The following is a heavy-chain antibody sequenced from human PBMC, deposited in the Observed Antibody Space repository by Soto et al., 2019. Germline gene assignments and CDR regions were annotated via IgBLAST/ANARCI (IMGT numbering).Heavy chain of an antibody. CDR3: ARYTVAAGHKYFDY. Sequence: QVQLQESGPGLVKPSQTLSLTCTVSGGSISSGGYYWSWIRQLPGKGLERIGYIYYSGRTYYNPSLKSRVTISVDTSKNQFALKLRSVTAADTAVYYCARYTVAAGHKYFDYWGQGTLVTVSS. D-gene: IGHD6-19*01. CDR1: GGSISSGGYY. CDR2: IYYSGRT. J-gene: IGHJ4*02. V-gene: IGHV4-31*03.